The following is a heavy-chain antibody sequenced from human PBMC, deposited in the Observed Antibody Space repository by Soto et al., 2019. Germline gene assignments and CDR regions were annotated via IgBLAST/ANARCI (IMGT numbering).Heavy chain of an antibody. CDR2: VIPVLGTT. D-gene: IGHD2-21*02. Sequence: QVQLVQSGAEVKKPGSSVKVSCRASGDTFSSYAVNWVRQAPGRGLAWMGRVIPVLGTTDYAQTFRGRVTMTADKSRTTGYMELSSLRSDDTAVYYCARRRYCGYDGYTKHYYVMAFWGQGTTVPVAS. CDR3: ARRRYCGYDGYTKHYYVMAF. CDR1: GDTFSSYA. J-gene: IGHJ6*02. V-gene: IGHV1-69*08.